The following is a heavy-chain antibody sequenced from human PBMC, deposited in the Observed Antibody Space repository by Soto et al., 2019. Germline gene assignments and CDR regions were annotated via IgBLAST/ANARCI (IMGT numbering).Heavy chain of an antibody. V-gene: IGHV1-3*01. CDR2: INAGTGNT. J-gene: IGHJ4*02. Sequence: QVQLVHSGAEVKKPGASVKVSCKASGYTFTSYAMHWVRQAPGQRLEWMGWINAGTGNTKYSQKFQVRVTITRDTSASTAYMELSSRRSEDTAVYYCASSIRLAGDYWGQGTLVTVSS. CDR3: ASSIRLAGDY. CDR1: GYTFTSYA.